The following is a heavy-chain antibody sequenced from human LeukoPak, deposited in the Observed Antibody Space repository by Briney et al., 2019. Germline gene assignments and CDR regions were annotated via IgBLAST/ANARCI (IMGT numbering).Heavy chain of an antibody. CDR2: LNPNSGNT. J-gene: IGHJ5*02. CDR3: ARSAMVRGETRKTWFDP. V-gene: IGHV1-8*01. Sequence: VASVNVSCKASGYTFTSYDINWVRQATGQGLEWMGWLNPNSGNTGYAQKFQGRVTMTRNTSISTAYMELSSLRSEDTAVFYCARSAMVRGETRKTWFDPWGQGTLVTVSS. D-gene: IGHD3-10*01. CDR1: GYTFTSYD.